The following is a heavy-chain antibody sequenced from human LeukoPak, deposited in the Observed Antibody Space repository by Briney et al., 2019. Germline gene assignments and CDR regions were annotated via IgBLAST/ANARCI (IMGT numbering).Heavy chain of an antibody. CDR3: ARVGRIAVAGTD. D-gene: IGHD6-19*01. Sequence: ASVKVSCTASGYTFTGYYMHWVRQAPGQGLEWMGWINPNSGGTNYAQKFQGGVTMTRDTSISTAYMELSRLRSDDTAVYYCARVGRIAVAGTDWGQGTLVTVSS. CDR2: INPNSGGT. CDR1: GYTFTGYY. J-gene: IGHJ4*02. V-gene: IGHV1-2*02.